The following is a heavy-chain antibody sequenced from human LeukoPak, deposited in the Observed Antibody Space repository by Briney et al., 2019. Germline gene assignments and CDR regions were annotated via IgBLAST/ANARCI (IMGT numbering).Heavy chain of an antibody. CDR2: INPNSGGT. CDR1: GYTFTRYY. CDR3: ARVVDDWDYFDY. Sequence: ASVKVSCKASGYTFTRYYMHWVRQAPGQGLEWMGWINPNSGGTNYAQNLKGRVIMTRDTSNNTAYMELSRLRSHDAAVYYCARVVDDWDYFDYWGQGTLVTVSS. D-gene: IGHD2-15*01. V-gene: IGHV1-2*02. J-gene: IGHJ4*02.